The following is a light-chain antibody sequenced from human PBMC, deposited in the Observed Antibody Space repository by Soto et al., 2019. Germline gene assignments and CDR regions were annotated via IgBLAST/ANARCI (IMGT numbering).Light chain of an antibody. Sequence: ALAQPASVSGSPGQSITISCTGTSSDVGSYSLVSWYQQHPGKAPKLMIYEGTKRPSGVSNRFSGSKSGNTASLTISGLQAEDEADYYCCSYAGSSTFVFGTGTKVTVL. CDR1: SSDVGSYSL. J-gene: IGLJ1*01. CDR2: EGT. CDR3: CSYAGSSTFV. V-gene: IGLV2-23*01.